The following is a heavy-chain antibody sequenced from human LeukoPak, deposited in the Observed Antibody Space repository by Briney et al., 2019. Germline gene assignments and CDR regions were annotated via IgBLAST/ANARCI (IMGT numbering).Heavy chain of an antibody. J-gene: IGHJ4*02. V-gene: IGHV1-69*05. CDR3: ARAAVTALHFDY. CDR2: IIPNFGTA. CDR1: RGTFSSYA. Sequence: SVKVSCKASRGTFSSYAISWVRQAPGQGLEWMGGIIPNFGTANYAQKLQGRVTITTNESTSTAYMELSSLRSDDTAAYYCARAAVTALHFDYWGQGTLVTVSS. D-gene: IGHD5-18*01.